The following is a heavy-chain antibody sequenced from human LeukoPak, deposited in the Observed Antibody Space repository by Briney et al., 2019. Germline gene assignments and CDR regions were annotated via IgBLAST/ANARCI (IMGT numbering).Heavy chain of an antibody. D-gene: IGHD5-24*01. CDR3: ASGEMATLKPGYYFDY. Sequence: PSETLSLTCSVSGGSIRTSFYYWGLIRQPPGKGLEWIGSVYYSGNTYYNPSLNSRVTMSVDTSNNHFSLKLTSVTAADTAVYYCASGEMATLKPGYYFDYRGQGILVTVSS. J-gene: IGHJ4*02. V-gene: IGHV4-39*02. CDR2: VYYSGNT. CDR1: GGSIRTSFYY.